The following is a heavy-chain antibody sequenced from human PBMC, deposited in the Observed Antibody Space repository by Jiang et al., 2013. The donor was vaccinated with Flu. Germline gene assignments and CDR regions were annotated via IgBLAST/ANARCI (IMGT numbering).Heavy chain of an antibody. CDR3: ATSSGYSSSWYDY. Sequence: PGLVKPSETLSLTCTVSGGSISSYYWSWLRQPPGKGLEWIGYIYYIGSTNYNPSLKSRVTISVDTSKNQFSLKLSSVTAADTALYYCATSSGYSSSWYDYWGQGTLVTVSS. CDR1: GGSISSYY. CDR2: IYYIGST. D-gene: IGHD6-13*01. J-gene: IGHJ4*02. V-gene: IGHV4-59*08.